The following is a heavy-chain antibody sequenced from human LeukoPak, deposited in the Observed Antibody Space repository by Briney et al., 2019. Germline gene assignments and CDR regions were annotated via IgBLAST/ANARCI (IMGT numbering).Heavy chain of an antibody. CDR3: ARGAWELLGGLDY. CDR2: IYYSGST. D-gene: IGHD1-26*01. J-gene: IGHJ4*02. CDR1: GGSISSSSYY. V-gene: IGHV4-39*07. Sequence: PSETLSLTCTVSGGSISSSSYYWGWIRQPPGKGLEWIGSIYYSGSTYYNPSLKSRVTISVDTSKNQFSLKLSSVTAADTAVYYCARGAWELLGGLDYWGQGTLVTVSS.